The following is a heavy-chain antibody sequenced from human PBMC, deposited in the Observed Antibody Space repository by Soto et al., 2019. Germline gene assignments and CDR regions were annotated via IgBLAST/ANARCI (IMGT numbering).Heavy chain of an antibody. CDR1: GGSISSYY. V-gene: IGHV4-59*12. D-gene: IGHD3-10*01. CDR2: IYYSGST. Sequence: SETLSLTCTVSGGSISSYYWSWIRQPPGKGLEWIGYIYYSGSTNYNPSLKSRVTISVDTSKNQFSLKLSSVTAADTAVYYCAREGDYYGSGSYHRGFDYWGQGTLVTVSS. J-gene: IGHJ4*02. CDR3: AREGDYYGSGSYHRGFDY.